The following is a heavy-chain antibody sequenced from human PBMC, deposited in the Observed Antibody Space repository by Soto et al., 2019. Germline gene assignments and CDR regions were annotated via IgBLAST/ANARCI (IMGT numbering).Heavy chain of an antibody. CDR1: GYTFTSYD. Sequence: QVQLVQSGAEVKKPGASVKVSCKASGYTFTSYDINWVRQATGQGLEWMGWMNPNSGNTGYAQKFQGRVTMTRNTSISTAYRELSSLRSEDTAVYYCASSYYDSSGYYSRPFDYWGQGTLVTVSS. CDR3: ASSYYDSSGYYSRPFDY. CDR2: MNPNSGNT. V-gene: IGHV1-8*01. D-gene: IGHD3-22*01. J-gene: IGHJ4*02.